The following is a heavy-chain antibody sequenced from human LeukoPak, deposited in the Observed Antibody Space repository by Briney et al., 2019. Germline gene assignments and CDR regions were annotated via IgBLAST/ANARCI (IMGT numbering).Heavy chain of an antibody. CDR1: GFTFTTYS. J-gene: IGHJ4*02. Sequence: GGSLRLSCAASGFTFTTYSMSWVRQAPGKGLEWVSSISSSSSYIFYADSVKGRPTISRDNAKNSLYLQMNSLRAEDTAVYYCARDKAAAGGYVYWGQGTLVTVSS. D-gene: IGHD6-13*01. V-gene: IGHV3-21*01. CDR3: ARDKAAAGGYVY. CDR2: ISSSSSYI.